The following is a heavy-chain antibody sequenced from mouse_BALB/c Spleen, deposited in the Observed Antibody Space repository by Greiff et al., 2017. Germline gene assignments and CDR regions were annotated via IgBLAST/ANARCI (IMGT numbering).Heavy chain of an antibody. V-gene: IGHV14-3*02. CDR1: GFNIKDTY. D-gene: IGHD3-1*01. Sequence: VQLQQSGAELVKPGASVKLSCTASGFNIKDTYMHWVKQRPEQGLEWIGRIDPANGNTKYDPKFQGKATITADTSSNTAYLQRSSLTAEDTAVYYCARSGGAPWFAYWGQGTLVTVSA. CDR3: ARSGGAPWFAY. J-gene: IGHJ3*01. CDR2: IDPANGNT.